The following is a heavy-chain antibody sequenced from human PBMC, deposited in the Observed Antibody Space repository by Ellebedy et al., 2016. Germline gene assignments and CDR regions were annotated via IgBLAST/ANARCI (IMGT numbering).Heavy chain of an antibody. CDR3: ARGRGYYDILTGSSYFDY. J-gene: IGHJ4*02. Sequence: ASVKVSCKASGYTFTSYGISWVRQAPGQGLEWMGWMNPNSGNTGYAQKFQGRVTMTRNTSISTAYMELSSLRSEDTAVYYCARGRGYYDILTGSSYFDYWGQGTLVTVSS. D-gene: IGHD3-9*01. CDR2: MNPNSGNT. V-gene: IGHV1-8*02. CDR1: GYTFTSYG.